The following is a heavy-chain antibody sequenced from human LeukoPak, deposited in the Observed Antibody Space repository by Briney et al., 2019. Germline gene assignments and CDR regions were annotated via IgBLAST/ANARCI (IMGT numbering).Heavy chain of an antibody. D-gene: IGHD6-6*01. CDR1: GGSFSGYY. CDR3: AREAARYKNWFDP. J-gene: IGHJ5*02. Sequence: SETLSLTCAVYGGSFSGYYWSWIRQPPGKGLEWIGEINHSGSTNYNPSLKSRVTISVDTSKNQFSLKLSSVTAADTAVYYCAREAARYKNWFDPWGQGTLVTVSS. CDR2: INHSGST. V-gene: IGHV4-34*01.